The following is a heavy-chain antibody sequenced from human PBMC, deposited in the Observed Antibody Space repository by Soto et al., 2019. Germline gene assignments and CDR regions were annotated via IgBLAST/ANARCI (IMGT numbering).Heavy chain of an antibody. D-gene: IGHD3-22*01. CDR3: ERTDSSGYYFVY. CDR1: GDFISSGGYY. V-gene: IGHV4-31*03. J-gene: IGHJ4*02. CDR2: VYSSGTT. Sequence: QVQLQESGPGLVKTSQTLSLTCTVSGDFISSGGYYWSWMRQLPGNGLEWIGYVYSSGTTYYNPSLNIRITISVVTTKYQCAMNLCSVTAADTDVYYGERTDSSGYYFVYWCQGTLVTVFS.